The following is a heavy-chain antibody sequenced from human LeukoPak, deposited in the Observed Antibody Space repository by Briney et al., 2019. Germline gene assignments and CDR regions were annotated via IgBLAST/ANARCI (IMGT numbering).Heavy chain of an antibody. V-gene: IGHV3-23*01. CDR3: AKETSSSFDY. CDR1: GLTFSSYA. CDR2: ISGSGGGT. D-gene: IGHD6-6*01. J-gene: IGHJ4*02. Sequence: GGSLRLSCAASGLTFSSYAMSWVPQAPGKGLEWVSVISGSGGGTYYADSVKGRFTISRDNSKNTLYLQMNSLRAEDTAVYYCAKETSSSFDYWGQGTLVTVSS.